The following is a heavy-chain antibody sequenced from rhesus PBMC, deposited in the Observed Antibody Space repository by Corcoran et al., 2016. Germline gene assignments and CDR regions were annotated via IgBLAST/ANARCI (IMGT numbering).Heavy chain of an antibody. CDR3: ARGDSSGWSPSFDY. V-gene: IGHV4-106*01. CDR1: GGSISDDYY. Sequence: QVQLQESGPGLVKPSETLSLTCAVSGGSISDDYYWSWIRQPPGKGLEWIGYIYGSGGGTNYNPSLKNRVTISIDTSKNQCALKLSSVTAADTAVYYCARGDSSGWSPSFDYWGQGVLVTVSS. J-gene: IGHJ4*01. D-gene: IGHD6S26*01. CDR2: IYGSGGGT.